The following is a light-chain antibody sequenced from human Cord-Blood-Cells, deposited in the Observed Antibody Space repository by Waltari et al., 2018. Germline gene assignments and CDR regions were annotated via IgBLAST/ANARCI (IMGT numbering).Light chain of an antibody. CDR2: DAS. J-gene: IGKJ4*01. Sequence: EIVLTQSPATLSLSPGERATLSCRASQSVSSYLAWYQQKPRQAPRLLIYDASNMATGIPARFSGSGSGTDFTLTISSLGPEDFAVYYCQQRSNLLTFGRGTKVEIK. CDR1: QSVSSY. V-gene: IGKV3-11*01. CDR3: QQRSNLLT.